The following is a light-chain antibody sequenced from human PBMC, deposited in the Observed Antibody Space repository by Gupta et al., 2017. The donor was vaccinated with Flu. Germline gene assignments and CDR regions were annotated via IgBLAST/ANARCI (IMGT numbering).Light chain of an antibody. V-gene: IGLV1-47*01. CDR1: SPNLGIGSVF. Sequence: VTISCSGSSPNLGIGSVFVYWYQHLPGAVPKLLIYRHNQRPSGVPDRFSGSKSGTPASLAISGLRSEVEGDYYCAAWDDNLNIFVFGTG. CDR2: RHN. CDR3: AAWDDNLNIFV. J-gene: IGLJ1*01.